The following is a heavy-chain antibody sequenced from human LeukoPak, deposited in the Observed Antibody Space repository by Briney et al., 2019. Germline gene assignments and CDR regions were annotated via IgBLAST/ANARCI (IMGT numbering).Heavy chain of an antibody. J-gene: IGHJ6*02. V-gene: IGHV4-39*07. D-gene: IGHD3/OR15-3a*01. CDR2: IYYSGST. Sequence: PSETLSLTCTVSGGSISSSSYYWGWIRQPPGKGLEWIGSIYYSGSTYYNPSLKSRVTISVDTSKNQFSLKLSSVTAADTAVYYCARHPLICYGMDVWGQGTTVTVSS. CDR3: ARHPLICYGMDV. CDR1: GGSISSSSYY.